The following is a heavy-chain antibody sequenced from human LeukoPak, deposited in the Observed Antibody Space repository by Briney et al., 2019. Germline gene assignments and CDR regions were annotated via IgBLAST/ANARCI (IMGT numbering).Heavy chain of an antibody. CDR2: IYYSGST. CDR1: GGSISSGGYY. D-gene: IGHD3-22*01. V-gene: IGHV4-31*03. CDR3: ARETPSSGPLGSFDY. J-gene: IGHJ4*02. Sequence: SQTLSLTCTVSGGSISSGGYYWSWIRQHPGKGLEWIGYIYYSGSTYYNPSLKSRVTISVDTSKNQFSLKLSSVTAADTAVYYCARETPSSGPLGSFDYWGQGTLVTVSS.